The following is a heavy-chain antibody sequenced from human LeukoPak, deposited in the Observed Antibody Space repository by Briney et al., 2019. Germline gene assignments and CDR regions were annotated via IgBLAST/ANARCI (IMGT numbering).Heavy chain of an antibody. Sequence: GASLRLCCAASGFSVSSYGLPWVRQAPGKGLEWVAVISHDGQFKYYADSVRGRFTVSRDNSNNTLYLQMTGLRPEDTAVYYCAKGPIPIHYYYGMDVWGQGTTVAVSS. CDR2: ISHDGQFK. CDR3: AKGPIPIHYYYGMDV. V-gene: IGHV3-30*18. CDR1: GFSVSSYG. J-gene: IGHJ6*02.